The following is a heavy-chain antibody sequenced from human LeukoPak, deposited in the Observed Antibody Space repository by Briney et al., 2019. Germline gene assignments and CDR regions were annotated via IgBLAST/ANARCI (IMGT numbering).Heavy chain of an antibody. D-gene: IGHD3-22*01. J-gene: IGHJ4*02. Sequence: PGGSLSLSCAASAFTFSSAAVACVRQAPGEVLEWVSTITGSDDRTYYVESVKGRFTISRDYSKNTLHLQMNSLRVEDTAIYYCAKGPLLGSGYHPDYWGQGTLVTVSS. V-gene: IGHV3-23*01. CDR3: AKGPLLGSGYHPDY. CDR1: AFTFSSAA. CDR2: ITGSDDRT.